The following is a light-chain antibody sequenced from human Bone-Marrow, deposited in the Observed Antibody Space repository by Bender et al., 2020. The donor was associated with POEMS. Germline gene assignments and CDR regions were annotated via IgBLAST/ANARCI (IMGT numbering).Light chain of an antibody. V-gene: IGLV3-1*01. J-gene: IGLJ2*01. CDR2: QDT. Sequence: SYEVTQPPSVSVSPGQTASITCSGDDLGDKYVAWYQQKPGQSPVLVIYQDTKRPSGIPERFSGSNSGNTATLSISGTQAMDEADYYGQALDTYSVIFGGGTKLTVL. CDR1: DLGDKY. CDR3: QALDTYSVI.